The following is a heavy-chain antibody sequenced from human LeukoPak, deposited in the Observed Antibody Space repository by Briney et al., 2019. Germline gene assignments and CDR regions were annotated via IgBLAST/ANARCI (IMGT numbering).Heavy chain of an antibody. CDR1: SGSISSYS. J-gene: IGHJ4*02. V-gene: IGHV4-4*07. CDR3: ARDGYSGSDAL. D-gene: IGHD5-12*01. CDR2: IYTSGST. Sequence: SETLSLTCSVSSGSISSYSWSWIRQPAGKGLKCIGHIYTSGSTNYNPSLKSRVTISVDTSKNQFSLKLSSVTAADTAVYYCARDGYSGSDALWGQGTLVTVSS.